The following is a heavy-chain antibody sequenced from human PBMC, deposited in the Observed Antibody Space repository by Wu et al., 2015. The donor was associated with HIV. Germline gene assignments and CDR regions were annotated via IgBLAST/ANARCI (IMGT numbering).Heavy chain of an antibody. V-gene: IGHV1-2*02. J-gene: IGHJ4*02. CDR1: GYTFTGYY. CDR3: ARGQYYYGSGNPLLGPIDY. CDR2: INPNSGGT. Sequence: QAQLVQSGAEVKKPGASVKVSCKASGYTFTGYYMHWVRQAPGQGLEWMGWINPNSGGTNYAQKFQGRVTMTRDTSISTAYMELSRLRSDDTAVYYCARGQYYYGSGNPLLGPIDYWGQGTLVTVSS. D-gene: IGHD3-10*01.